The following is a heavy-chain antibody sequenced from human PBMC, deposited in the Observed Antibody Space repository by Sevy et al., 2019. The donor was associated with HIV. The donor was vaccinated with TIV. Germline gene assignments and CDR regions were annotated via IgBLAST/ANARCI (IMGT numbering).Heavy chain of an antibody. Sequence: GGSLRLSCGASGFIFSNNAMNWVRQAPGKGPEWVSGVESGGSTYYADSVKGRFTISRDNSKNMLFLQMISLRAEYTAIYYCATGDTAMITDLDYWGLGTLVTVSS. V-gene: IGHV3-23*01. D-gene: IGHD5-18*01. CDR3: ATGDTAMITDLDY. J-gene: IGHJ4*02. CDR1: GFIFSNNA. CDR2: VESGGST.